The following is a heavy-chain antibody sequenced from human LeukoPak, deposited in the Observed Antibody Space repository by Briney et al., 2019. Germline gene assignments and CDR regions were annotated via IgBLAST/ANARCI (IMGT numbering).Heavy chain of an antibody. CDR1: GGSISSSNC. Sequence: SGTLSLICAVSGGSISSSNCWSWVRQPPRKGLEWIGEIYHSGSTNYNPSLKSRVTISVDKSKNQFSLKLSSVTAADTAVYYCARGALTAVTYYFDYWGQGTLVTVSS. V-gene: IGHV4-4*02. CDR2: IYHSGST. CDR3: ARGALTAVTYYFDY. J-gene: IGHJ4*02. D-gene: IGHD4-17*01.